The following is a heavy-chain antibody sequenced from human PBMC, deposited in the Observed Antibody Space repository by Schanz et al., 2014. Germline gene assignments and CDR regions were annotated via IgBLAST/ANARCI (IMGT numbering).Heavy chain of an antibody. CDR3: ARDRLECGAECYSVEVFEI. Sequence: QVQLIQSGAEVKKPGASVKVSCTASGGTFSSYTISWIRQAPGQGLEWMGRIIPVLAIADYAQKFQGRVTITADKSTSTAYMDVSSLRSEDTAVYYCARDRLECGAECYSVEVFEIWGQGTLVTVSS. V-gene: IGHV1-69*09. J-gene: IGHJ4*02. D-gene: IGHD2-21*01. CDR1: GGTFSSYT. CDR2: IIPVLAIA.